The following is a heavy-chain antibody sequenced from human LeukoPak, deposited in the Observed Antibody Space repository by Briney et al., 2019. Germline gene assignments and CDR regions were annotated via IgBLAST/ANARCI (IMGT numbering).Heavy chain of an antibody. CDR2: TYYRSKWYN. Sequence: SQTLSLTCAISGDSVSSNSAAWTWIRQSPSRGLEWLGRTYYRSKWYNDYAVSAKSRITINPDTSKNQFSLQLNSVTPADTAVYYCAREISPVTGYSSGWRLFDYWGQGTLVTVSS. V-gene: IGHV6-1*01. D-gene: IGHD6-19*01. CDR3: AREISPVTGYSSGWRLFDY. CDR1: GDSVSSNSAA. J-gene: IGHJ4*02.